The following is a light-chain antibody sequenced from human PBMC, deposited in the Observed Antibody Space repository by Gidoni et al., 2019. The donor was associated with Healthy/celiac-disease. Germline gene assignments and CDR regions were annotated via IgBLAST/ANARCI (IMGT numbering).Light chain of an antibody. Sequence: DIQLTQSTSFLSASVGDRVTITCRASQGISSYLAWYQQKPGKAPKLLIYAASTLQSGVPSRFSGSGSGTEFTLTISSLQPEDFATYYCQQLNSYPRLTFDGGTKVEIK. J-gene: IGKJ4*01. CDR3: QQLNSYPRLT. CDR2: AAS. V-gene: IGKV1-9*01. CDR1: QGISSY.